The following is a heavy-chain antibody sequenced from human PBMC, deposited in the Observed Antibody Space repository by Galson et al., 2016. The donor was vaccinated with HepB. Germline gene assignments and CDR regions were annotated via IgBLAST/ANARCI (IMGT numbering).Heavy chain of an antibody. CDR1: GDSISSSIR. J-gene: IGHJ4*02. Sequence: LYLTCAVSGDSISSSIRWSWVRQPPEKGLEWIGEIFHSGSTNYDPSLKSRVTMSVDKSKNQFSLKLTSVSAADTAVYYCARKSYRRLDYWGQGTLVTVSS. V-gene: IGHV4-4*02. CDR3: ARKSYRRLDY. D-gene: IGHD2-2*02. CDR2: IFHSGST.